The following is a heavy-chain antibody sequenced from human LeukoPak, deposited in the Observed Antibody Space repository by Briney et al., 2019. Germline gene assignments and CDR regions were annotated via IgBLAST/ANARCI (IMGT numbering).Heavy chain of an antibody. D-gene: IGHD3-9*01. CDR1: GFTFSDYT. CDR3: ARELYYDILTGSFDY. J-gene: IGHJ4*02. V-gene: IGHV3-21*06. CDR2: INSGNNYI. Sequence: GGSLRLSCVASGFTFSDYTMHWVRQAPGKALEWVSSINSGNNYIYYADSAKGRFTISRDNAKNSLFLQMNSLRAEDTAVYYCARELYYDILTGSFDYWGQGTLVAVSS.